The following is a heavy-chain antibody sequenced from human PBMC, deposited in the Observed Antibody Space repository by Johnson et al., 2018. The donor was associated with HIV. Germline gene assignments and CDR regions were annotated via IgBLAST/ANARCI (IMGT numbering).Heavy chain of an antibody. D-gene: IGHD3-16*02. CDR1: GFSVSSNY. J-gene: IGHJ3*02. Sequence: VQLVESGGGLIQPGGSLRLSCAASGFSVSSNYMGWVRLAPGKGLEWVSFIRNDGNTYYADSVKGRFSISRDNAKNSLYLQMNSLRAEDKAVYYCAREWGVITFGGVIPRNAFDIWGQGTMVTVSS. CDR2: IRNDGNT. CDR3: AREWGVITFGGVIPRNAFDI. V-gene: IGHV3-53*01.